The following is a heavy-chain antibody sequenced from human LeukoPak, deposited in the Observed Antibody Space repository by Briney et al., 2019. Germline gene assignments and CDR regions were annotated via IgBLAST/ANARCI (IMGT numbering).Heavy chain of an antibody. D-gene: IGHD4-23*01. CDR2: ISGSSNNI. J-gene: IGHJ5*02. CDR1: GFTFSSYI. V-gene: IGHV3-21*01. CDR3: ATTTVGFDP. Sequence: GGSLRLSCVASGFTFSSYIMNWVRQAPGKGLEWVSSISGSSNNIYYADSVKGRFTISRDNAKNSLYLQMNSLRAEDTAVYYCATTTVGFDPWGQGTLVTVSS.